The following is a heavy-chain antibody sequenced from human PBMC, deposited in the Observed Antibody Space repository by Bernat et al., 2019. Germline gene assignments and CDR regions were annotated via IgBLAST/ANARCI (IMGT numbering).Heavy chain of an antibody. CDR2: ISAYIGNT. Sequence: QVQLVQSGAEVKKPGASVKVSCKASGYTFTSYGISWVRQAPGQGLEWMGWISAYIGNTNYAQKLQGRVTMTTDTSTSTAYMELRSLRSDDTAVYYCARDRYDIVVVPAALGPYYYYYYMDVWGKGTTVTVSS. J-gene: IGHJ6*03. V-gene: IGHV1-18*01. CDR3: ARDRYDIVVVPAALGPYYYYYYMDV. CDR1: GYTFTSYG. D-gene: IGHD2-2*01.